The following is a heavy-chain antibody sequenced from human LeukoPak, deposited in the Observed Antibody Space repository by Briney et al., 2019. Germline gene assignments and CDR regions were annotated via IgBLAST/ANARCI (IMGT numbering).Heavy chain of an antibody. J-gene: IGHJ4*02. Sequence: PSESLSLTCTGSGGSISSYYWSWIRQPPGKGLEWIGYIYYTGTTNYNLSLDSRVTISVDTSKNQFSRKLSSVTAADTAVYYCARVNSAWYGALDYWGQCTMVTVSS. CDR2: IYYTGTT. CDR1: GGSISSYY. V-gene: IGHV4-59*01. CDR3: ARVNSAWYGALDY. D-gene: IGHD6-19*01.